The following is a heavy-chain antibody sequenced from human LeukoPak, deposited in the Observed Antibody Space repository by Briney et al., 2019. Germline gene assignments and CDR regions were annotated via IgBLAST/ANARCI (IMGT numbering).Heavy chain of an antibody. CDR1: GYSIGSGYY. CDR2: IYNSGST. V-gene: IGHV4-38-2*02. CDR3: ARGHCSGGLSYLGVFDI. J-gene: IGHJ3*02. Sequence: PSETLSLTCTVSGYSIGSGYYWGWIRQPPGKGLEWIGSIYNSGSTYYSSSLKSRVTISVDTSKNQFSLKLISVTAADTAVYYCARGHCSGGLSYLGVFDIWGQGTMVTVSP. D-gene: IGHD2-15*01.